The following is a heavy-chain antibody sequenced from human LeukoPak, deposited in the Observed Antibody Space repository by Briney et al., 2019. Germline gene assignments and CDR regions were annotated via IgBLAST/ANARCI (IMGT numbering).Heavy chain of an antibody. V-gene: IGHV1-2*02. D-gene: IGHD3-22*01. CDR1: GYTFTGYY. CDR3: ARDVYDSSGNNNWFDP. Sequence: ASVKVSCKASGYTFTGYYMHWVRQAPGQGLEWMGWINPNSGGTNYAQKFQGRVTMTRDTSIGTAYMELSRLRSDDTAVYYCARDVYDSSGNNNWFDPWGQGTLVTVSS. J-gene: IGHJ5*02. CDR2: INPNSGGT.